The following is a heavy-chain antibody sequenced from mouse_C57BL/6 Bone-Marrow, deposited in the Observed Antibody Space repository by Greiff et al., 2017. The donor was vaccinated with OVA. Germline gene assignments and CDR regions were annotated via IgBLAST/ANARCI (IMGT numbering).Heavy chain of an antibody. Sequence: QVQLKESGPGLVAPSQSLSITCTVSGFSLTSYGVPWVRQPPGKGLEWLVVIWSDGSTTYNSALKSRLSISKDNSKSQVFLNMNSLQTDDTAMYYCVRHEFHGDGLFDYWGQGTTLTVSS. D-gene: IGHD2-3*01. V-gene: IGHV2-6-1*01. CDR1: GFSLTSYG. CDR3: VRHEFHGDGLFDY. CDR2: IWSDGST. J-gene: IGHJ2*01.